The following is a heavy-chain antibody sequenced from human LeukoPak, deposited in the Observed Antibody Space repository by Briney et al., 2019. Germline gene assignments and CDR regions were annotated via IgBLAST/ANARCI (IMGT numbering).Heavy chain of an antibody. CDR3: ARWGGYSYGFTRGFDS. CDR1: GGSISSYY. D-gene: IGHD5-18*01. J-gene: IGHJ4*02. CDR2: VSYSGSP. Sequence: SETLSLTCNVSGGSISSYYWSWIRQPPGKGLEWIGYVSYSGSPNYNPSLKSRVTISLDTSKNQFSLKLSSVTAADTAVYYCARWGGYSYGFTRGFDSWGQGTLVTVSS. V-gene: IGHV4-59*01.